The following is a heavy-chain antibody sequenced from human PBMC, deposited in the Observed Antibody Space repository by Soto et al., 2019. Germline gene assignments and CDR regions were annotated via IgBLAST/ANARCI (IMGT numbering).Heavy chain of an antibody. Sequence: SVKVSCKASGGTFSSYAISWVRQAPGQGLEWMGGITPIFGTANYAQKFQGRVTITADKSTSTAYMELSSLRSEDTAVYYCARDRDYYGSGSYGYYYYGMDVWGQGTTVTVSS. V-gene: IGHV1-69*06. D-gene: IGHD3-10*01. CDR2: ITPIFGTA. CDR1: GGTFSSYA. CDR3: ARDRDYYGSGSYGYYYYGMDV. J-gene: IGHJ6*02.